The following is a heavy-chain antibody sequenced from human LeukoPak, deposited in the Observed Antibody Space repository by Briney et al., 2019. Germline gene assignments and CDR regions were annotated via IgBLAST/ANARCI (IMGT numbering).Heavy chain of an antibody. CDR1: GDSVSASSTA. Sequence: SQTLSLTCAISGDSVSASSTAWNWIRQSPSRGLEWLGRTYYTSKWFNDYAVSVKSRININPDTSKNQFSLQLNSVTPEDTAVYHCVRGTRSAFDRWGQGTLVTVSS. CDR3: VRGTRSAFDR. V-gene: IGHV6-1*01. CDR2: TYYTSKWFN. J-gene: IGHJ4*02. D-gene: IGHD2-2*01.